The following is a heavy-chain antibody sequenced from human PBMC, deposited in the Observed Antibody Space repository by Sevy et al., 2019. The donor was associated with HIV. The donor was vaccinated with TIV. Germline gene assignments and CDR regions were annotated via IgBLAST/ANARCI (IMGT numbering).Heavy chain of an antibody. CDR3: AREIGGGNSF. J-gene: IGHJ4*02. V-gene: IGHV3-7*01. CDR2: IKKDGSEK. Sequence: GGALRLSCAASGFTFSSFWMHWVRQAPGKGLEWVANIKKDGSEKYYVHSVKGRFTISRDNAKNSLYLPMNSLRAEDTAVYSCAREIGGGNSFWGQGTLFTVSS. CDR1: GFTFSSFW. D-gene: IGHD1-1*01.